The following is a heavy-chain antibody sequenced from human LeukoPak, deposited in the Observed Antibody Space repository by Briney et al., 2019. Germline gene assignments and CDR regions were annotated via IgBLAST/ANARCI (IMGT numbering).Heavy chain of an antibody. D-gene: IGHD3-22*01. V-gene: IGHV5-51*01. CDR3: ARRISDSSGYLPLDY. CDR2: IYPGDSDT. Sequence: GESLKISCKGSGYNFASYWIGWVRQMPGKGLEWMGIIYPGDSDTRYSPSFQGQVTISADKAIGTAYLHWSSLKASDTAMYYCARRISDSSGYLPLDYWGQGTLVTVSS. CDR1: GYNFASYW. J-gene: IGHJ4*02.